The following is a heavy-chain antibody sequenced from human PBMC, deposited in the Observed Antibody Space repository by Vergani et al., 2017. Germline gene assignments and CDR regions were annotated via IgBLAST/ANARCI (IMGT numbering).Heavy chain of an antibody. Sequence: ELQLVESGGGLVQPGGSLRLSCAASGSTVSGNSMTWVRQAPGKGLEWVSHIYSGDETYYADSVKGRVTMSRDNSKNTLHLQRNNLRVEDTAVYYCARGNYYGSGTYVDPWGQGTLVTVSS. CDR3: ARGNYYGSGTYVDP. J-gene: IGHJ5*02. D-gene: IGHD3-10*01. CDR1: GSTVSGNS. CDR2: IYSGDET. V-gene: IGHV3-66*02.